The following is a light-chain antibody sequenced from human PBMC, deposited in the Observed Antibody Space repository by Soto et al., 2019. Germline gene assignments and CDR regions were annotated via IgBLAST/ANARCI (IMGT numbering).Light chain of an antibody. V-gene: IGKV1-27*01. CDR2: AAS. CDR1: LTISNY. Sequence: MPLTKCPSSLSSSVGYRVTITCRASLTISNYLARYQQKPGKITNLMIYAASTLQAGVPSRLSGSGSGKDFTLTISSLQPEDVAAYYCHKYNSAPLTFGGGTKVAIK. CDR3: HKYNSAPLT. J-gene: IGKJ4*01.